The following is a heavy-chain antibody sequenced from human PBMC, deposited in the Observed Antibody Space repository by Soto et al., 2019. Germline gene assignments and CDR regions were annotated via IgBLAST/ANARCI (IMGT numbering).Heavy chain of an antibody. J-gene: IGHJ4*02. Sequence: QITLKESGPTLVKPTQTLTLTCTFSGFSLSTSGVGVGWIRQPPGKALEWLALIYWDDDKRYSPSLKSRLTITKDTAKNQVVLTMTNMDPVDTATYYCAHGPGTPYYFDYWGQGTLVTVSS. V-gene: IGHV2-5*02. CDR3: AHGPGTPYYFDY. CDR1: GFSLSTSGVG. CDR2: IYWDDDK. D-gene: IGHD3-10*01.